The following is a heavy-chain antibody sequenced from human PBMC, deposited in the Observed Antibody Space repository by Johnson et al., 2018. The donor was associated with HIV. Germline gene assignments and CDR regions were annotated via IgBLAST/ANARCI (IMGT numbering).Heavy chain of an antibody. CDR3: AWSFGVTTSGAFDI. V-gene: IGHV3-30-3*01. CDR2: ISDDGSNK. CDR1: GFTFSSYA. Sequence: QVQLVESGGGVVQPGRSLRLSCAASGFTFSSYAMHWVRQAPGKGLEWVAVISDDGSNKYYADSVKGRFTISRDNSKNTLYVQLVSLRAEDTAVYYCAWSFGVTTSGAFDIWSEVAIVTVSS. J-gene: IGHJ3*02. D-gene: IGHD3-3*01.